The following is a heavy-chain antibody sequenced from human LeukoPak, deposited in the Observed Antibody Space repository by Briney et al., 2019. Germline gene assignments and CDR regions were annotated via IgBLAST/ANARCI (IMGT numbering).Heavy chain of an antibody. V-gene: IGHV4-34*01. Sequence: SETLSLTCAVYGGSFRGYYWSWIRQPPGKGLEWIGEINHTGSTNYNPSLKSRVTISVDTSKNQFSLKLSSVTAADTAVYYCASGYCSSTSCYPKVDYWGQGTLVTVSS. D-gene: IGHD2-2*01. CDR3: ASGYCSSTSCYPKVDY. CDR1: GGSFRGYY. J-gene: IGHJ4*02. CDR2: INHTGST.